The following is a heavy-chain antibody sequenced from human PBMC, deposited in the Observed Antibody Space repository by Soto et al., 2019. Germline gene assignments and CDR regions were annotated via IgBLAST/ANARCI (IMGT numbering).Heavy chain of an antibody. CDR1: GFTLSPYS. J-gene: IGHJ6*02. CDR2: ISSNSRYI. Sequence: VGSLRLSCAASGFTLSPYSMNWVRQAPGKGLEWVSSISSNSRYISYADSLKGRFTISRDNAKNSLYLQLNSLRAEDTAVYYCASSRYCSGGSCYSGGYYYYAMDVWGQGTTVTVSS. D-gene: IGHD2-15*01. CDR3: ASSRYCSGGSCYSGGYYYYAMDV. V-gene: IGHV3-21*01.